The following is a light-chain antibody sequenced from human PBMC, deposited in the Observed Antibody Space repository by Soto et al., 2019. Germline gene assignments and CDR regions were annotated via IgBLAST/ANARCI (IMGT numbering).Light chain of an antibody. Sequence: QSVLTQPASLSGSPGQSITISCTGTSSDIGAYDYVSWFQQHPGKAPKLMISEVNNRPSGVPDRFSGSKSGTSASLAITGLQAEDEADYYCQSYDSSLSAFYVFGTGTKLTVL. CDR2: EVN. V-gene: IGLV2-14*01. CDR1: SSDIGAYDY. J-gene: IGLJ1*01. CDR3: QSYDSSLSAFYV.